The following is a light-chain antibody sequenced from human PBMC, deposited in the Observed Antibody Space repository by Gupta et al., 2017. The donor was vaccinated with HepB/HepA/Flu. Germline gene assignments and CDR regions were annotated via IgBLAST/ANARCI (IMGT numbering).Light chain of an antibody. CDR1: QSVNNY. J-gene: IGKJ5*01. V-gene: IGKV1-39*01. CDR2: TTS. CDR3: QQGYSTPIT. Sequence: DIQMTQSPSSLSASVGDRVTLTCRASQSVNNYLNWYQQKPGKAPNLMIYTTSSLQSGVPSRFSGSGSGTDFTLTVSSLQPEDFATYFCQQGYSTPITFGQGTRLEIK.